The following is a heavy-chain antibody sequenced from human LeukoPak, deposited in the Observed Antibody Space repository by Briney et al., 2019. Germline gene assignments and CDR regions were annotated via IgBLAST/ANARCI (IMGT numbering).Heavy chain of an antibody. CDR3: ARDIGDCSSGSCYSDYFDY. D-gene: IGHD2-15*01. J-gene: IGHJ4*02. CDR1: GFTFRPYG. Sequence: GRSLRLSSAASGFTFRPYGMHWVRQAPGKGPEWVALILNDGNTKHYADSVRGRFTISRDNSKNTLYLQMNSLRAEDTAVYYCARDIGDCSSGSCYSDYFDYWGQGTLVTVSS. CDR2: ILNDGNTK. V-gene: IGHV3-33*01.